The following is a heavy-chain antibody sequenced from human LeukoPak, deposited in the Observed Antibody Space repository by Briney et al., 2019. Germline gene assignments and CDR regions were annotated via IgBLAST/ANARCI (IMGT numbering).Heavy chain of an antibody. CDR1: GFTFSSYW. Sequence: GGSLRLSCAASGFTFSSYWMSWVRQAPGKGLEWVANIKQDGSEKYYVDSVKGRFTISRDNAKNSLYLQMNSLRAEDTAVYYCARGHYDFWSGYSPRYFDYWVQGTLVTVSS. D-gene: IGHD3-3*01. V-gene: IGHV3-7*04. CDR2: IKQDGSEK. CDR3: ARGHYDFWSGYSPRYFDY. J-gene: IGHJ4*02.